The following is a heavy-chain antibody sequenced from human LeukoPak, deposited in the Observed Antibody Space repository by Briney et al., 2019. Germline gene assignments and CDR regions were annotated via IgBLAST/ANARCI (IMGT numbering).Heavy chain of an antibody. CDR3: AGRGY. CDR2: ILYDGSQK. D-gene: IGHD3-10*01. Sequence: GRSLRLSCAASGFIFSDYTLHWVRQAPGKGLEWVAVILYDGSQKYYADSVRGRFTISRDNSKNTLSLEMNSLRAEDSAVYYCAGRGYWGQGTVVTVSS. CDR1: GFIFSDYT. V-gene: IGHV3-30-3*01. J-gene: IGHJ4*02.